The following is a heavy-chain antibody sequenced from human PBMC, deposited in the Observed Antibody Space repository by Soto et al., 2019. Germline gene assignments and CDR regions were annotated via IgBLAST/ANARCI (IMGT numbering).Heavy chain of an antibody. V-gene: IGHV3-30*04. CDR2: ISSDGKNK. CDR3: AGGTPIISGTTGGY. D-gene: IGHD1-20*01. CDR1: GIILSNYA. Sequence: QVQLVESGGGVVQPGRSLRLSCAASGIILSNYAMHWVRQAPGKGLEWAAVISSDGKNKYYADSVKGRFSISRDTSKNAMYLQVNSLRIEDTAVYYCAGGTPIISGTTGGYWGQGTLVTVSS. J-gene: IGHJ4*02.